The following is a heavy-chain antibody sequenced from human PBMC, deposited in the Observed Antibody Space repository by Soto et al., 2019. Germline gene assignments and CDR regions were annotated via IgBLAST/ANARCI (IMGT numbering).Heavy chain of an antibody. CDR1: GFTFSGSA. J-gene: IGHJ4*02. Sequence: GGSLRLSCAASGFTFSGSAMHWVRQASGKGLEWVGRIRSKANSYATAYAASVKGRFTISRDDSKNTAYLQMNSLKTEDTAVYYCTRHFPDYYDSSGYYIDYWGQGTLVTVSS. CDR3: TRHFPDYYDSSGYYIDY. CDR2: IRSKANSYAT. D-gene: IGHD3-22*01. V-gene: IGHV3-73*01.